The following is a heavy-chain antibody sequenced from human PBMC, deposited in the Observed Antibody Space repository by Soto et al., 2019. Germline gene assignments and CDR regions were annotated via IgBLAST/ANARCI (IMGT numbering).Heavy chain of an antibody. CDR2: ITGSGAIT. Sequence: GGSLRLPCAASGFTFSSYAMSWVRLAPGKGLEWVSGITGSGAITYYTDSVKGRFTISRDNSKNTLYLQMHSLRAEDTSVYYCARDVWETTSMYYGLDVWGLGTTVTVSS. CDR3: ARDVWETTSMYYGLDV. CDR1: GFTFSSYA. D-gene: IGHD1-26*01. V-gene: IGHV3-23*01. J-gene: IGHJ6*02.